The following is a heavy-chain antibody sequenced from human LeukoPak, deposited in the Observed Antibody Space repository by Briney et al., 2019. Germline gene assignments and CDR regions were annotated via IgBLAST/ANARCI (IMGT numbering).Heavy chain of an antibody. CDR1: GFTFSSYW. J-gene: IGHJ4*02. V-gene: IGHV3-7*01. CDR3: ARGYSSPWDRYFDY. D-gene: IGHD6-19*01. Sequence: GGSLRLSCAASGFTFSSYWMSWVRQAPGKGLEWVANIKQDGSEKYYVDSVEGRFTISRDNAKNLLNLQMNSLRAEDTAVYYCARGYSSPWDRYFDYWGQGTLVTVSS. CDR2: IKQDGSEK.